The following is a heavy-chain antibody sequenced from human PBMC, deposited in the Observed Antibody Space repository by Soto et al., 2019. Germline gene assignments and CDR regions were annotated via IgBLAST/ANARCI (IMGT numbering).Heavy chain of an antibody. CDR1: GGSFSGYY. V-gene: IGHV4-34*01. D-gene: IGHD2-15*01. CDR2: INHSGST. Sequence: LETLSLTCAVYGGSFSGYYLSWIRQPPGKGLEWIGEINHSGSTNYNPSLKSRVTISVDTSKNQFSLKLSSVTAADTAVYYCARGASRRRYCSGGSCYGAFDIWGQGTMVTVSS. CDR3: ARGASRRRYCSGGSCYGAFDI. J-gene: IGHJ3*02.